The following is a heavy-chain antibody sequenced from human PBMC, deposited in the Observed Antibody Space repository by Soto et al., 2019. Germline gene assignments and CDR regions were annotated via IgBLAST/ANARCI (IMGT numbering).Heavy chain of an antibody. J-gene: IGHJ4*02. CDR3: AKAPFKRELADLKLGYYYDSSGEEYYFDY. CDR2: ISGSGGST. D-gene: IGHD3-22*01. CDR1: GFTFSSYA. Sequence: GGSLRLSCAASGFTFSSYAMSWVRQAPGKGLEWVSAISGSGGSTYYADSVKGRFTISRDNSKNTLYLQMNSLRAEDTAVYYCAKAPFKRELADLKLGYYYDSSGEEYYFDYWGQGTLVTVSS. V-gene: IGHV3-23*01.